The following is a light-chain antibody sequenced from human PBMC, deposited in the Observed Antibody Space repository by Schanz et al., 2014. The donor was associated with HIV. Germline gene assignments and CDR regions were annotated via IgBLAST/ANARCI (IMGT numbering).Light chain of an antibody. J-gene: IGLJ3*02. CDR2: SNN. CDR3: AAWDDSLNGL. Sequence: QSVLTQPPSVSGTPGQRVTISCSGSSSNIGTNAVNWYQQLPGTAPKLLIQSNNQRPSGVPDRFSGSKSGTSASLAISGLQSEDEADYYCAAWDDSLNGLFGGGTKLTVL. CDR1: SSNIGTNA. V-gene: IGLV1-44*01.